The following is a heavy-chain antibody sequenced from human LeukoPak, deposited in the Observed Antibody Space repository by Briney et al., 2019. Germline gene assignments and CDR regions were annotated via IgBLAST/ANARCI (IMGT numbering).Heavy chain of an antibody. CDR3: ARRVGIAAAGTPYYYYYGMDV. J-gene: IGHJ6*02. V-gene: IGHV3-33*01. CDR2: IWYDGSNK. Sequence: GGSLRLSCAASGFTFGSYGMHWVRQAPGKGLEWVAVIWYDGSNKYYADSVKGRFTISRDNSKNTLYLQMNSLRAEDTAVYYCARRVGIAAAGTPYYYYYGMDVWGQGTTVTVSS. CDR1: GFTFGSYG. D-gene: IGHD6-13*01.